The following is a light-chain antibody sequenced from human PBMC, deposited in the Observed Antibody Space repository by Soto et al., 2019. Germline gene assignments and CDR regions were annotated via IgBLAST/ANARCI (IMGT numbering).Light chain of an antibody. J-gene: IGKJ1*01. Sequence: EIVLTQSPATLSLSPGERATLSCRASQSLSSYLAWYQQKPGQAPRLLIYDASNRATGTPDRFSGSGSGTDFTLTISRLEPEDFAVYYCQQYGSSPRTFGQGTKVDIK. CDR2: DAS. V-gene: IGKV3-20*01. CDR1: QSLSSY. CDR3: QQYGSSPRT.